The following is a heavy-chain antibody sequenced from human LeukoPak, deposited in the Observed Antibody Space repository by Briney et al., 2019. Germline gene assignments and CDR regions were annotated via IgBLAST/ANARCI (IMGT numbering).Heavy chain of an antibody. V-gene: IGHV3-23*01. CDR1: GFIVSTYA. CDR2: VSGSSEDT. CDR3: AKDVGDYGGNEYYFDY. D-gene: IGHD4-23*01. Sequence: PGGSLRLSCAASGFIVSTYAMSWVRQAPGKGLEWVSSVSGSSEDTFYADSVKGRFTISRDNSKNTLYLQMNSLRAEDTAVYYCAKDVGDYGGNEYYFDYWGQGTLVTVSS. J-gene: IGHJ4*02.